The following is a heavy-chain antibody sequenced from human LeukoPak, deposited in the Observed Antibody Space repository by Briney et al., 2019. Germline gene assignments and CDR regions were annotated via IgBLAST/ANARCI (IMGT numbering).Heavy chain of an antibody. J-gene: IGHJ4*02. CDR3: ASPNRFDY. CDR1: RFTFSSYD. CDR2: ITGSGDNT. D-gene: IGHD1-14*01. Sequence: PGGSLRLSCAASRFTFSSYDMSWVRHAPGKGLEWISTITGSGDNTYYADSVKGRFTISRDNSKSTLYLQMNSLRADDTAVYYCASPNRFDYWGQGTLVTVSS. V-gene: IGHV3-23*01.